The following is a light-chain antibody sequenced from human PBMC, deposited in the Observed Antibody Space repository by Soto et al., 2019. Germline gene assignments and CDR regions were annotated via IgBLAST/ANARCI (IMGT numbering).Light chain of an antibody. CDR2: GAS. J-gene: IGKJ5*01. CDR1: QGVSSN. V-gene: IGKV3-15*01. Sequence: EIVMTQSPATLSVSPGERATLSCRASQGVSSNLAWYQQKPGQAPSLLIYGASTSATGIPARFSGSGSGTEISVTISSLQSEDFAVYSCQQYNTWPPITCGQGTRLEIK. CDR3: QQYNTWPPIT.